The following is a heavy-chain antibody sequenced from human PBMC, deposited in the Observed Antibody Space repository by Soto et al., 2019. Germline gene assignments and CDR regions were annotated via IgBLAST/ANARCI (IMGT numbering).Heavy chain of an antibody. D-gene: IGHD6-13*01. CDR1: GGTFSSYA. V-gene: IGHV1-69*01. CDR3: AREGGPAASRDDAFDI. Sequence: QVQLVQSGAEVKKPGSSVKVSCKASGGTFSSYAISWVRQAPGQGLEWMGGIIPIFGTANYAQQFQGRATITADESTNTADMELSSLRSEATAVYYCAREGGPAASRDDAFDIWGQGTMVTVSS. CDR2: IIPIFGTA. J-gene: IGHJ3*02.